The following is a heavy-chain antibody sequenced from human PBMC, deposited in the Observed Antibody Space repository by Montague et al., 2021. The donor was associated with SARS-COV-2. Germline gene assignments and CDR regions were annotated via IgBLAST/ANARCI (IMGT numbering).Heavy chain of an antibody. CDR2: FYYSGST. Sequence: SETLSLTCTVSGGSISSYYLSWIWQPPGKGLEWIGYFYYSGSTNYNPSFKSRLSISGDTSKNQFSLEVTSVTAADTAVYYCARGTYSGVDSDGYYYDYCMDVWGQGTTVTVSS. V-gene: IGHV4-59*01. CDR1: GGSISSYY. D-gene: IGHD1-26*01. CDR3: ARGTYSGVDSDGYYYDYCMDV. J-gene: IGHJ6*02.